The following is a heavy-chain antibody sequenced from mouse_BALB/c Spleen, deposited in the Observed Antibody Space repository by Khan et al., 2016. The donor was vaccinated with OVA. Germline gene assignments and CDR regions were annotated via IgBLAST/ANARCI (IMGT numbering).Heavy chain of an antibody. Sequence: QVQLQQPGAELARPGASVKMSCKASGYTFTSYTIHWIKKRPGQGLEWIGYINPSNGYTNYNQKFKDKATLTTDKSSTTAYLQLSSLTSDDSAVYNCVRDGAYHRNDGWFAYWGQGTSVTVSS. J-gene: IGHJ4*01. CDR3: VRDGAYHRNDGWFAY. CDR1: GYTFTSYT. V-gene: IGHV1-4*01. CDR2: INPSNGYT. D-gene: IGHD2-14*01.